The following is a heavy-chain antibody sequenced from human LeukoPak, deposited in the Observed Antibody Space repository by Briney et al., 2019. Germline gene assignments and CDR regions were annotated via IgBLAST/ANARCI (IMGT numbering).Heavy chain of an antibody. Sequence: SVKVSCKASGYTFTGYYMHWVRQAPGQGLEWMGGINPNSGGTNYAQKFQGRVTMTRDTSISTAYMELSRLRSDDTAVYYCARLSDSSGYPLHYYFDYWGQGTLVTVS. CDR1: GYTFTGYY. V-gene: IGHV1-2*02. J-gene: IGHJ4*02. D-gene: IGHD3-22*01. CDR2: INPNSGGT. CDR3: ARLSDSSGYPLHYYFDY.